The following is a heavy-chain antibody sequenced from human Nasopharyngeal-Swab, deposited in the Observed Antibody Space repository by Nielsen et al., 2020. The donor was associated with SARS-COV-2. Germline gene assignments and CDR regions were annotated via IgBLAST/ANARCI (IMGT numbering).Heavy chain of an antibody. D-gene: IGHD3-10*01. CDR2: ITPFNGNT. Sequence: SVKVSCKASGYTFPYRYLHWVRQAPAHALEWMGWITPFNGNTNSAQKFQDRVTSTRNSSMTNAYMELSSLRSEDTAMYYCAKSGGLLQQTDWYFDLWGRGTLVTVSS. CDR1: GYTFPYRY. J-gene: IGHJ2*01. CDR3: AKSGGLLQQTDWYFDL. V-gene: IGHV1-45*02.